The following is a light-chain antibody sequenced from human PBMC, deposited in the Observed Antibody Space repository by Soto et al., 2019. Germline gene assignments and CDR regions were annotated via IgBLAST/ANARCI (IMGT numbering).Light chain of an antibody. CDR2: DAS. V-gene: IGKV3-15*01. J-gene: IGKJ3*01. CDR3: QQYNNWPPGT. CDR1: QSVSNN. Sequence: EIVMTQSPATLSVSPGERATLSCRASQSVSNNLAWYQQKPGQAPRLLIYDASSRATGIPARFSGSGSGTEFTLTISSLQSEDFALYYCQQYNNWPPGTFGPGTKVDIK.